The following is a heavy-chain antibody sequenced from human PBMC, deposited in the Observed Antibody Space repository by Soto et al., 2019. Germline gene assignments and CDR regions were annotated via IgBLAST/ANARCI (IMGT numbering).Heavy chain of an antibody. D-gene: IGHD2-15*01. Sequence: SETLSLTCTVSGGSIYRSGYYWGWIRQSPGRGLEWIGNIDYNGVTYSNPSLKSRVTISRDTSKNQFSLKLTSVTAADTALYYCGKVLVGATGHTDSDSWGPGTLVT. V-gene: IGHV4-39*01. CDR2: IDYNGVT. CDR3: GKVLVGATGHTDSDS. CDR1: GGSIYRSGYY. J-gene: IGHJ4*02.